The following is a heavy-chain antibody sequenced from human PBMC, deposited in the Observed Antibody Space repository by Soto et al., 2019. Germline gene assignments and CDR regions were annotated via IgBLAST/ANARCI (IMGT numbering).Heavy chain of an antibody. J-gene: IGHJ6*02. CDR3: ASRRIAAAGYGMDV. D-gene: IGHD6-13*01. Sequence: EVQLVESGGGLVQPGGSLRLSCAASGFTFSSYSMNWVRQAPGKGLEWVSYISSSSSTIYYADSVKGRFTISRDNAKNSLYLQMNSLRAEDRAVYYCASRRIAAAGYGMDVWGQGTTVTVSS. CDR2: ISSSSSTI. V-gene: IGHV3-48*01. CDR1: GFTFSSYS.